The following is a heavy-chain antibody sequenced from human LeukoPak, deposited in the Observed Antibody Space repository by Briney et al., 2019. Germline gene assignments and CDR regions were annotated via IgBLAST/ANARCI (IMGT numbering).Heavy chain of an antibody. J-gene: IGHJ6*02. Sequence: ASVKVSCKVSGYTLTELSIHWVRQAPGKGLEWMGGFDPEDGERIYAQKFQGRVTMTGDTSTDTAYMELSSLRSEDTAVYYCATEAPYYDSVWGNCRYPTGGMDVWGQGTTVTVSS. V-gene: IGHV1-24*01. CDR3: ATEAPYYDSVWGNCRYPTGGMDV. CDR1: GYTLTELS. CDR2: FDPEDGER. D-gene: IGHD3-16*02.